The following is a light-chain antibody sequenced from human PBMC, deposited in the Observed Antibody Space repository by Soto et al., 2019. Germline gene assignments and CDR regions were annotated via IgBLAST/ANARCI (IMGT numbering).Light chain of an antibody. CDR1: QSVSSSY. Sequence: EIVLTQSPGTLSLSPGERATLSCRASQSVSSSYLAWYQQKPGQAPRLLIYGASSRATGIPDRFSGSGSGTDFTLTISRLEPEDFAVYYWQQSFGGGTKVEIK. J-gene: IGKJ4*01. CDR3: QQS. CDR2: GAS. V-gene: IGKV3-20*01.